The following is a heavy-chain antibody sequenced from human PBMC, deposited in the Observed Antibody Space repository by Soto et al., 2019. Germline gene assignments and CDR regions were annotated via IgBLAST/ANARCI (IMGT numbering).Heavy chain of an antibody. CDR1: GFTFTSSA. V-gene: IGHV1-58*01. CDR3: AAGSRLLTRSYYTEFSWFDP. Sequence: GASVKVSCKASGFTFTSSAVQWVRQARGQRLEWIGWIVVGSGNTNYAQKFQERVTITRDMSTSTAYMELSSLRSEDTAVYYCAAGSRLLTRSYYTEFSWFDPWGQGTLLTVSS. J-gene: IGHJ5*02. D-gene: IGHD3-10*01. CDR2: IVVGSGNT.